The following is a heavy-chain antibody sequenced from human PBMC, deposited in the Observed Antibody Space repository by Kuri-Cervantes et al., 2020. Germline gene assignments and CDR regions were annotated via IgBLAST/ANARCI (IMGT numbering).Heavy chain of an antibody. Sequence: ASVKVSCKASGYTFIDNYMHWVRQAPGQGPEWMGWINPNSGDTNYAQKFQGRVTMTRNTSISTAYMELSSLRSEDTAVYYCARGHYYDSSGLDYWGQGTLVTVSS. CDR1: GYTFIDNY. D-gene: IGHD3-22*01. J-gene: IGHJ4*02. CDR2: INPNSGDT. CDR3: ARGHYYDSSGLDY. V-gene: IGHV1-2*02.